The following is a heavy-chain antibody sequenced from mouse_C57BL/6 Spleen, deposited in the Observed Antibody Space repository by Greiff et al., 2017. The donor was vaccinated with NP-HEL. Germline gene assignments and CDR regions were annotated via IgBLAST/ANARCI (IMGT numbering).Heavy chain of an antibody. CDR2: IYPGDGDT. J-gene: IGHJ4*01. Sequence: QVQLQQSGAELVKPGASVKISCKASGYAFSSYWMNWVKQRPGKGLEWIGQIYPGDGDTNYNGKFKGKATLTADKSSSTAYMQLSSLTSEDSAVYFCARVGYPYYYAMDYWGQGTSVTVSS. V-gene: IGHV1-80*01. D-gene: IGHD2-14*01. CDR3: ARVGYPYYYAMDY. CDR1: GYAFSSYW.